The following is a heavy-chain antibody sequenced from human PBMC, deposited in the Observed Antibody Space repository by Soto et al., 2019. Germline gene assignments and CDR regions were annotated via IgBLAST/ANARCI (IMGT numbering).Heavy chain of an antibody. CDR3: ARDLSWGSNWYYYMDV. CDR1: GFILSDCA. V-gene: IGHV3-48*01. J-gene: IGHJ6*03. D-gene: IGHD7-27*01. CDR2: ISSSSSVI. Sequence: SLRLSCATSGFILSDCAMNWVRQSPGKGLEWVSYISSSSSVIDYADSVKGRFTVSRDNARNSLYLQMNSLRAEDTAVYYCARDLSWGSNWYYYMDVWGKGTTVTVSS.